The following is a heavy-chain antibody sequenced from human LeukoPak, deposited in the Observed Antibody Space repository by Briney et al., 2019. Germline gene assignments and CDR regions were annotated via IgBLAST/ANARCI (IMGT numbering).Heavy chain of an antibody. D-gene: IGHD3-22*01. CDR3: ANPPVLPYYYDSSGYTPRDY. J-gene: IGHJ4*02. V-gene: IGHV3-23*01. CDR2: ISGSGGST. CDR1: GGSFSGYY. Sequence: ETLSLTCAVYGGSFSGYYWSWIRQPPGKGLEWVSAISGSGGSTYYADSVKGRFTISRDNSKNTLYLQMNSLRAEDTAVYYCANPPVLPYYYDSSGYTPRDYWGQGTLVTVSS.